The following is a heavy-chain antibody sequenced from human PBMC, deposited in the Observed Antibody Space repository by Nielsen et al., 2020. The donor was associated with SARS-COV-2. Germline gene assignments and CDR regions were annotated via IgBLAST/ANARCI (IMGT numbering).Heavy chain of an antibody. CDR3: ARSYGDYSMGFDP. CDR2: ISSSSSYT. V-gene: IGHV3-11*03. Sequence: GESLKISCAASGFTFSDYYMSWIRQAPGKGLEWVSYISSSSSYTNYADSVKGRFTISRDNAKNSLYLQMNSLRAEDTAVYYCARSYGDYSMGFDPWGQGTLVTVSS. CDR1: GFTFSDYY. D-gene: IGHD4-17*01. J-gene: IGHJ5*02.